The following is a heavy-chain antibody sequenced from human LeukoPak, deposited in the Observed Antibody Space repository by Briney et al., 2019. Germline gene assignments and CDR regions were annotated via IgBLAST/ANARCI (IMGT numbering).Heavy chain of an antibody. V-gene: IGHV3-48*02. CDR3: AKALTPYCSSTSCYVTDY. J-gene: IGHJ4*02. D-gene: IGHD2-2*01. CDR1: GFIFSNFG. Sequence: GGSLRLSCAASGFIFSNFGMNWVRQAPGKGLERVSYISNGGSTIYYADSVKGRFTISRDNAKNSLYLQMNSLRDEDTAVYYCAKALTPYCSSTSCYVTDYWGQGTLVTVSS. CDR2: ISNGGSTI.